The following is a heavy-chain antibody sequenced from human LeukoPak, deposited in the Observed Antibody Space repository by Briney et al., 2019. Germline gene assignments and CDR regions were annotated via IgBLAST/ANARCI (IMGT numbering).Heavy chain of an antibody. V-gene: IGHV5-51*01. Sequence: GESLKISCKGSGYSFTSYWIGWVRQMPGKGLEWMGIIYPGDSDTRYSPSFQGQVTISADKSISTAYLQWSSLKASDTAMYYCARLLFERGGSGWYFDYWGQGTLVTVSS. CDR1: GYSFTSYW. CDR3: ARLLFERGGSGWYFDY. D-gene: IGHD6-25*01. J-gene: IGHJ4*02. CDR2: IYPGDSDT.